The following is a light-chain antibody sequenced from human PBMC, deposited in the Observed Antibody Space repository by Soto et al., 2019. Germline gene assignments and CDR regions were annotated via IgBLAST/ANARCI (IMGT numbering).Light chain of an antibody. J-gene: IGKJ2*01. CDR2: DAS. V-gene: IGKV3-11*01. CDR3: QQRSDWPRGT. Sequence: EIVLTQSPATLSLCPGERATLSCRASQSVSRHLAWYQQKPGQAPRLLIYDASNRATGIPARFSGSGSGTDFTLTISSLEPEDFAVYYCQQRSDWPRGTFGQGTKLEI. CDR1: QSVSRH.